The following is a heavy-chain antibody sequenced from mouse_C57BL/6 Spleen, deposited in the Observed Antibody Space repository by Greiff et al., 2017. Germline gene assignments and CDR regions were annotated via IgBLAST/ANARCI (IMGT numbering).Heavy chain of an antibody. CDR1: GYTFTSYG. CDR2: IYPRSGNT. V-gene: IGHV1-81*01. D-gene: IGHD1-1*01. CDR3: ARRFTTVVAHWYFDD. Sequence: VQLQQSGAELVRPGASVKLSCKASGYTFTSYGISWVKQRTGQGLEWIGEIYPRSGNTYYNEKFKGKATLTADKSSSTAYMALRSLTSEDSAVYFCARRFTTVVAHWYFDDWGTGTTVTVSS. J-gene: IGHJ1*03.